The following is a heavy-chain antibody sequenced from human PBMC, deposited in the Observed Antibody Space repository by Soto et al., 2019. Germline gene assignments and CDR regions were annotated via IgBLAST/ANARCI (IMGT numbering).Heavy chain of an antibody. CDR1: GGSFSGYY. V-gene: IGHV4-34*01. CDR2: INHSGST. Sequence: SETLSLTCAVYGGSFSGYYWSWIRQPPGKGLEWIGEINHSGSTNYNPSLKSRVTISVDTSKNQFSLKLSSVTAADTAVYYCARGGGLGYFNWFDPWGQGTLVTVSS. D-gene: IGHD1-26*01. J-gene: IGHJ5*02. CDR3: ARGGGLGYFNWFDP.